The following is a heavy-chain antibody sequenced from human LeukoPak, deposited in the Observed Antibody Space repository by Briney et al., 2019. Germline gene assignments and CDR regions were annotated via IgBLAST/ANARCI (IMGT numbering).Heavy chain of an antibody. CDR2: ITGSGAST. CDR3: AKRSSISSGYFDF. J-gene: IGHJ4*02. D-gene: IGHD3-22*01. Sequence: GGSLRLSCAASGFTFTNYWMSWVRQPPGKGLEWVSAITGSGASTNYADSVKGRFTISRDNSKNTIYLQMNSLRAEDTAKYYCAKRSSISSGYFDFWGRGTLVTVSS. V-gene: IGHV3-23*01. CDR1: GFTFTNYW.